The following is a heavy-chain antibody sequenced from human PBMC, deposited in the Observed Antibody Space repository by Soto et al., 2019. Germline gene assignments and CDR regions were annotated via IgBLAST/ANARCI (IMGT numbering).Heavy chain of an antibody. V-gene: IGHV4-34*01. J-gene: IGHJ4*02. CDR1: GGSFSGYY. D-gene: IGHD6-13*01. Sequence: QVQLQQWGAGLLKPLETLSLTCAINGGSFSGYYWSWIRQPPGKGLEWIGEINHSGSTNYNPSLQSLVIISLDTSKNQFSLKLSSVTAADAAVYYCARERRGVGGYSSNWYDYSDYWGQGTLVKVSS. CDR3: ARERRGVGGYSSNWYDYSDY. CDR2: INHSGST.